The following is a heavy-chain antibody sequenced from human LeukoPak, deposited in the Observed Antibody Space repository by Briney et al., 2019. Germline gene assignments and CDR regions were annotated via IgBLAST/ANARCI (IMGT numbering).Heavy chain of an antibody. V-gene: IGHV1-8*03. D-gene: IGHD3-16*02. CDR2: MNPNSGNT. CDR1: GYTFTSYG. CDR3: ARGIPLITFGGVIVAGFDP. Sequence: ASVKVSCKASGYTFTSYGISWVRQAPGQGLEWMGWMNPNSGNTGYAQKFQGRVTITRNTSISTAYMELSSLRSEDTAVYYCARGIPLITFGGVIVAGFDPWGQGTLVTVSS. J-gene: IGHJ5*02.